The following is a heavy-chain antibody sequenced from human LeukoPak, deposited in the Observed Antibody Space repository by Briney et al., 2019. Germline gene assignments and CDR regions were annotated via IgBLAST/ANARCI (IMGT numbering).Heavy chain of an antibody. D-gene: IGHD5-24*01. CDR2: ISSSSSYI. V-gene: IGHV3-21*01. J-gene: IGHJ4*02. Sequence: GGSLRLSCAASGFTVSSNFMAWVRQAPGKGLEWVSSISSSSSYIYYADSVKGRFTISRDNAKNSLYLQMNSLRAEDTAVYYCARDEEMATISWGQGTLVTVSS. CDR1: GFTVSSNF. CDR3: ARDEEMATIS.